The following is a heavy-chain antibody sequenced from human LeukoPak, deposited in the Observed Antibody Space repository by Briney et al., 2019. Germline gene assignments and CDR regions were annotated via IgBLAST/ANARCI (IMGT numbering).Heavy chain of an antibody. J-gene: IGHJ4*01. Sequence: PGGSLRLSCAASGFTVSSNHMTWVRQAPGKGLEWDSAVSGSGGQTIYADSVKGRFTISRDNSKNTLYVQMNSLRAEDTAVYYCAKANWDDEAIFDYWGHGTLVTASS. CDR1: GFTVSSNH. CDR2: VSGSGGQT. CDR3: AKANWDDEAIFDY. V-gene: IGHV3-23*01. D-gene: IGHD1-1*01.